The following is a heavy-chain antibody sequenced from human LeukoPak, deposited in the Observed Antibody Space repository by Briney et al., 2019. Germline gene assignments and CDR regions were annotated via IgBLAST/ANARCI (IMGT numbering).Heavy chain of an antibody. CDR2: IYYSGST. CDR1: GGSISSYY. CDR3: AREIAVTGTNWFDP. V-gene: IGHV4-59*12. Sequence: SETLSLTCTVSGGSISSYYWSWIRQPPGKGLEWIGYIYYSGSTNYNPSLKSRITISVDTSKNQFSLKLSSVTAADTAVYYCAREIAVTGTNWFDPWGQGTLVTVSS. J-gene: IGHJ5*02. D-gene: IGHD6-19*01.